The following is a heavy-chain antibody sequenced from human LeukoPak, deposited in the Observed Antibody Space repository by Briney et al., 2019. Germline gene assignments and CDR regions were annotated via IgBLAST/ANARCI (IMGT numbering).Heavy chain of an antibody. V-gene: IGHV3-30*04. CDR2: ISYDGSNK. CDR1: GFTFSSYA. Sequence: GGSLRLSCAASGFTFSSYAMHWVRQAPGKGLEWVAVISYDGSNKYYADSVKGRFTISRDNSKNTLYLQMNSLRAEDTAVYYCARDTYYYDSSGYPNLVRGGYFDYWGQGTLVTVSS. D-gene: IGHD3-22*01. CDR3: ARDTYYYDSSGYPNLVRGGYFDY. J-gene: IGHJ4*02.